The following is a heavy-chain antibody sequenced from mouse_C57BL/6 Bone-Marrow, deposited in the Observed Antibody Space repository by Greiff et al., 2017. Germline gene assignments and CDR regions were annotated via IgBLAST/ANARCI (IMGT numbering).Heavy chain of an antibody. Sequence: EVQLVESGGGLVQPGGSLKLSCAASGIDFSRYWMSWVRRAPGKGLEWIGEINPDSSTINYAPSLKDKFIISRDNAKNTLYLQMSKVRSEDTALYYGAREVIYYGNYYAMDYWGQGTSVTVSS. J-gene: IGHJ4*01. CDR1: GIDFSRYW. CDR2: INPDSSTI. V-gene: IGHV4-1*01. D-gene: IGHD2-1*01. CDR3: AREVIYYGNYYAMDY.